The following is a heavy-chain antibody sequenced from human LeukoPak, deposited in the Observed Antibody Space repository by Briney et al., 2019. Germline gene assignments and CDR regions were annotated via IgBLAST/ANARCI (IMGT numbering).Heavy chain of an antibody. J-gene: IGHJ4*02. Sequence: GGSLRLSCAASGFTFSSYAMHWVRQAPGKGLEWVAVISYDGSNKYYADSLKGRFTISRDNAKNSLYLQMNSLRAEDAAVYYCARGVSSSAIDHWGQGTLVTVSS. CDR2: ISYDGSNK. V-gene: IGHV3-30-3*01. D-gene: IGHD6-13*01. CDR1: GFTFSSYA. CDR3: ARGVSSSAIDH.